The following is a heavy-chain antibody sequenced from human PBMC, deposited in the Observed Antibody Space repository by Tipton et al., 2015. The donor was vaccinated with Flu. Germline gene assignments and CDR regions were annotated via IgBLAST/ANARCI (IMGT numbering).Heavy chain of an antibody. V-gene: IGHV4-38-2*01. CDR3: ARRDYSNYVSDPKNWFDR. CDR1: GEALASDYY. Sequence: GEALASDYYWGWIRQPPGRGLEWIGNIHHTGTTYYNPSLRSRVSIIRDRSKNHFSLKLSFVTAADTAVYYCARRDYSNYVSDPKNWFDRWGQGILVTVSS. CDR2: IHHTGTT. J-gene: IGHJ5*02. D-gene: IGHD4-11*01.